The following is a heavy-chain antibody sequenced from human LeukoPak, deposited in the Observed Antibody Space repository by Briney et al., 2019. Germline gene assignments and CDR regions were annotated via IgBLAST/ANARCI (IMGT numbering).Heavy chain of an antibody. D-gene: IGHD4-17*01. V-gene: IGHV3-64*01. J-gene: IGHJ6*02. CDR2: ISSSGGNT. Sequence: PGGSLRLSCAASGFTFSSYAMDWVRQAPGKGLEYVSAISSSGGNTYYANSVKGRFTISRDNSKNTLYLQMGSLRAEDMAVYYCARGRYGDPRGAYYYYYGMDVWGQGTTVTVSS. CDR1: GFTFSSYA. CDR3: ARGRYGDPRGAYYYYYGMDV.